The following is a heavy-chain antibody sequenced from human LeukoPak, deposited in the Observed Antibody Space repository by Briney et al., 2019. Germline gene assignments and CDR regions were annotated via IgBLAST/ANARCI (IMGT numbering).Heavy chain of an antibody. J-gene: IGHJ4*02. V-gene: IGHV3-23*01. Sequence: GGSLRLSCAASGFTFSTASLHWVRRAPGRGLEWVSAFDTGFGTYYPDSLKGRFTISRDNSKNTLFLQMNSLRAEDTAVYYCASASSHRIAAGGDYWGQGTLVTVSS. D-gene: IGHD6-13*01. CDR3: ASASSHRIAAGGDY. CDR1: GFTFSTAS. CDR2: FDTGFGT.